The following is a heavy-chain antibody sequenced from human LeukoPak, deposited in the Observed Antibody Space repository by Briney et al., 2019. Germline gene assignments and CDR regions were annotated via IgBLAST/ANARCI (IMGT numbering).Heavy chain of an antibody. D-gene: IGHD3/OR15-3a*01. Sequence: AGGSLRLSCVDSKLSLNTYMMSWVRQAPGKGLEWISTITNGGNTYYADSVRGRFSISRDNSKNTLYLLMNSLRAEDTAVYYCVKRPYYDGGHYVFQYWGQGTLVTVSS. CDR1: KLSLNTYM. J-gene: IGHJ4*02. V-gene: IGHV3-23*01. CDR2: ITNGGNT. CDR3: VKRPYYDGGHYVFQY.